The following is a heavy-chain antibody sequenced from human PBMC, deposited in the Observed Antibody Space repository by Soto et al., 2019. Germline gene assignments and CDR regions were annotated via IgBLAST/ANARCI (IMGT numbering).Heavy chain of an antibody. V-gene: IGHV4-30-2*01. J-gene: IGHJ6*02. D-gene: IGHD5-12*01. CDR3: ARGSGKNYYYGMDV. CDR1: GGSISSGGYS. CDR2: IYHSGST. Sequence: PSETLSLTCAVSGGSISSGGYSWSWIRQPPGKGLEWIGYIYHSGSTYYNPSLKSRVTISVDRSKNQFSLKLSSVTAADTAVYYCARGSGKNYYYGMDVWGQGTTVTVS.